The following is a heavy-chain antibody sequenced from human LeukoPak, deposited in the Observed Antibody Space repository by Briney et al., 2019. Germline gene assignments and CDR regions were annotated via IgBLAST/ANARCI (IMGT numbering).Heavy chain of an antibody. V-gene: IGHV3-53*01. CDR3: ASYSSVIYYYYYGMDV. J-gene: IGHJ6*02. CDR1: RFTFGSYW. Sequence: GGSLRLSCVASRFTFGSYWMSWVRQAPGKGLEWVSVIYSGGSTYYADSVKGRFTISRDNSKNTLYLQMNSLRAEDTAVYYCASYSSVIYYYYYGMDVWGQGTTVTVSS. D-gene: IGHD6-19*01. CDR2: IYSGGST.